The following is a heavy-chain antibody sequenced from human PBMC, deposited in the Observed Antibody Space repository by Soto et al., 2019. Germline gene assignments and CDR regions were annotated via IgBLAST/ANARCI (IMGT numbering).Heavy chain of an antibody. CDR3: VREPLGNSPY. J-gene: IGHJ4*02. CDR1: GFSLSNYW. Sequence: EVQLVESGGGLVEPWGSLRLSCAASGFSLSNYWMHWIRQAPVKGLVWVARMNSDGSVTTYADSVKGRFTVSRDNAKNMLYLHMASLRDEDAGVYHCVREPLGNSPYWGQGILVTVSS. D-gene: IGHD7-27*01. CDR2: MNSDGSVT. V-gene: IGHV3-74*03.